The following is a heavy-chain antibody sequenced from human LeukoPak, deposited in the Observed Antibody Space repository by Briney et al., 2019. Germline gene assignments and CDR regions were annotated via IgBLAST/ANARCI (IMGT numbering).Heavy chain of an antibody. CDR2: INHSGST. Sequence: ASETLSLTCAVYGGSFSGYYWSWIRQPPGKGLEWIGEINHSGSTNYNPSPKSRVTISVDTSKNQFSLKLSSVTAADTAVYYCASYAKDIVVLPAASIYWYFDLWGRGTLVTVSS. CDR3: ASYAKDIVVLPAASIYWYFDL. CDR1: GGSFSGYY. J-gene: IGHJ2*01. V-gene: IGHV4-34*01. D-gene: IGHD2-2*01.